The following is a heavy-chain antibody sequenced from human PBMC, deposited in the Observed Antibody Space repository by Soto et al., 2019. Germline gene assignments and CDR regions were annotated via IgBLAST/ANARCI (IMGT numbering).Heavy chain of an antibody. D-gene: IGHD3-9*01. Sequence: LSLTCSVSGGSISSYYWSWIRQPPGKGLEWIGYIYYSGSTNYNPSLKSRVTISVDTSKNQFSLKLSSVTAADTAVYYCAREADILTGRNWFDPWGQGTLVTVSS. J-gene: IGHJ5*02. V-gene: IGHV4-59*01. CDR1: GGSISSYY. CDR3: AREADILTGRNWFDP. CDR2: IYYSGST.